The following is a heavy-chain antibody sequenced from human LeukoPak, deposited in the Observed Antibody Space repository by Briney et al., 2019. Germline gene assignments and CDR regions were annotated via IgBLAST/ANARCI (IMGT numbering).Heavy chain of an antibody. CDR1: DGSFSSHY. V-gene: IGHV4-59*11. D-gene: IGHD4-17*01. Sequence: SETLSLTCAVSDGSFSSHYWTWIRQPPGKGLEWIGYISYIGSTNYNPSLKSRVTISIDTSRNQFSLRLSSVTAADTAVYYCARDLVTVTKGFDIWGQGTMVSVSS. CDR2: ISYIGST. J-gene: IGHJ3*02. CDR3: ARDLVTVTKGFDI.